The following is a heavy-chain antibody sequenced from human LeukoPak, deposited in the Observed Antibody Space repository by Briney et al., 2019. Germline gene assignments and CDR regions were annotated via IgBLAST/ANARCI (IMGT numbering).Heavy chain of an antibody. CDR3: ARDRGSSSSWHYYYYMDV. Sequence: ASVKVSCKASGGTFSSYAISWVRQAPGQGLEWMGRIIPIFGTANYAQKFQGRVTITTDESTSTAYMELSSLRSEDTAVYYCARDRGSSSSWHYYYYMDVWCKGTTVTVSS. V-gene: IGHV1-69*05. CDR1: GGTFSSYA. CDR2: IIPIFGTA. J-gene: IGHJ6*03. D-gene: IGHD6-6*01.